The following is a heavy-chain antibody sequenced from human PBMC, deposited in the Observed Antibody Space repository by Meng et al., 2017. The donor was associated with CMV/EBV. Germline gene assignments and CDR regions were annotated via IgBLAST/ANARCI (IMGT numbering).Heavy chain of an antibody. Sequence: QESGLGLVKASETLSLPCTVSGCSSSSYYWSWIRQPAGKGLEWIGRIYTSGSTNYNPSLKSRVTMSVDTSKNQFSLKLSSVTAADTAVYYCAREIVVVPAAIDNWFDPWGQGTLVTVSS. D-gene: IGHD2-2*02. J-gene: IGHJ5*02. CDR1: GCSSSSYY. CDR2: IYTSGST. V-gene: IGHV4-4*07. CDR3: AREIVVVPAAIDNWFDP.